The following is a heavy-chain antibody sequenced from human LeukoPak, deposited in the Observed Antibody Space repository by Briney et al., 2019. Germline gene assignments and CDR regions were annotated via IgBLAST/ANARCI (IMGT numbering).Heavy chain of an antibody. Sequence: ASVKVSCKASGYTFTGYYMHWVRQAPGQGLEWMGWINPNSGGTNYAQKFQGRVTMTRDTSISTAYMELSRLRSDDTAVYYCARTTMVREVIITGDYWGQGTLVTVSS. CDR3: ARTTMVREVIITGDY. D-gene: IGHD3-10*01. J-gene: IGHJ4*02. CDR1: GYTFTGYY. V-gene: IGHV1-2*02. CDR2: INPNSGGT.